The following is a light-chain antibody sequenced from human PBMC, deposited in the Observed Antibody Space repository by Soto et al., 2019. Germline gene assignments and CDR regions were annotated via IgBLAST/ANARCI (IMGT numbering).Light chain of an antibody. CDR3: QQYNSLPT. V-gene: IGKV3-15*01. J-gene: IGKJ4*01. Sequence: EIVMTQSPATLSVSPGERATLSCRASQSVSSNLAWYQQKPGQAPRLLIYGASTRATGIPARFSGSGSGTEFTLTISSLQSEDFAVYYCQQYNSLPTFGGGTKVDIK. CDR2: GAS. CDR1: QSVSSN.